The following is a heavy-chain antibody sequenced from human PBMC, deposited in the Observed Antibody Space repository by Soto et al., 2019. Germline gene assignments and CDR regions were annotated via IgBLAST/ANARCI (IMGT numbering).Heavy chain of an antibody. V-gene: IGHV4-30-4*01. CDR3: ARDRNIRYYDFWSGRLGFDP. CDR1: GGSISSGDYY. Sequence: QVQLQESGPGLVKSSQTLSLTCTVSGGSISSGDYYWSWIRQPPGKGLEWIGYIYYSGSTYYNPSLKSRVAISADTSKNQFSLKLSSVTAADTAVYYCARDRNIRYYDFWSGRLGFDPWGQGTLVTVSS. J-gene: IGHJ5*02. D-gene: IGHD3-3*01. CDR2: IYYSGST.